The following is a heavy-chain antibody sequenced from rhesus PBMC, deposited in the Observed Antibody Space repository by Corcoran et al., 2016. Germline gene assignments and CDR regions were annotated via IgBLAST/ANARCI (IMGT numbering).Heavy chain of an antibody. CDR1: GGSISSDYNS. CDR2: LTYTGST. CDR3: VRHSVSVYGSFDY. V-gene: IGHV4-122*02. Sequence: QVQLQESGPGLVKPSETLSLTCAVSGGSISSDYNSWSWIRQPPGKGLEWTGYLTYTGSTNYNPSLKSRVTFSRDTSKNQFSLKLTSVTAAGSAVYYWVRHSVSVYGSFDYWGQGVLVTVSS. D-gene: IGHD3-22*01. J-gene: IGHJ4*01.